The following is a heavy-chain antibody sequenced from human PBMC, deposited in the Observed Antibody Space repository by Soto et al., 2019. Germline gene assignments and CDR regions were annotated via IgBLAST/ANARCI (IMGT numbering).Heavy chain of an antibody. V-gene: IGHV1-69*06. CDR3: AREGYTSSSIHSFLDS. CDR1: GGTFSSYA. CDR2: IRPMLGTT. D-gene: IGHD6-6*01. Sequence: QVQLVQSEAEVKKPGSSVKVSCKASGGTFSSYAISWVRQAPGQGLEWMGHIRPMLGTTRYAQKFQGRVTLTADKSTSTAYMELTSLTSADTALYYCAREGYTSSSIHSFLDSWGQGTLLTVSS. J-gene: IGHJ4*02.